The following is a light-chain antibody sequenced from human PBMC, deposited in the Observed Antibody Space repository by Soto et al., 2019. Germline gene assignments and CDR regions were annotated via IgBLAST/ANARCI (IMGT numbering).Light chain of an antibody. CDR1: SGHSDYA. CDR3: QTWDTYIF. Sequence: QPVLTQSPSASAPLGASVKLTCTLSSGHSDYAIAWHQQQPEKGPRYLMKVNSDGSHNKGAGIPDRFSGSSSGAERYLTISSLPSEDESDYYCQTWDTYIFFGGGTKLTVL. CDR2: VNSDGSH. V-gene: IGLV4-69*01. J-gene: IGLJ2*01.